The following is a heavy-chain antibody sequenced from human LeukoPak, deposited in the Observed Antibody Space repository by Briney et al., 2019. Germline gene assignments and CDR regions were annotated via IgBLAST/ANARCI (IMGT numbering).Heavy chain of an antibody. Sequence: ASVKVSCKASGYTFTSYGISWVRQAPGQGLEWMGWISAYNGNTNYAQKLQGRVTTTTDTSTSTAYMELRSLRSDDTAVYYCAREMGSSWYWPLDYWGQGTLVTVSS. CDR3: AREMGSSWYWPLDY. CDR2: ISAYNGNT. J-gene: IGHJ4*02. D-gene: IGHD6-13*01. V-gene: IGHV1-18*01. CDR1: GYTFTSYG.